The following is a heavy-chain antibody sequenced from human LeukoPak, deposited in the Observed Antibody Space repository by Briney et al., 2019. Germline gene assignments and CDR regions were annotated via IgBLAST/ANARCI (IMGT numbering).Heavy chain of an antibody. D-gene: IGHD5-12*01. CDR2: IYTSGST. Sequence: SETLSLTCTVSGGSISSGSYYWSWIRQPAGKGLEWIGRIYTSGSTNYNPSLKSRVTISVDTSKNQFSLKLSSVTAADTAVYYCARAAYSGYDRYYYYMDVWGKGTTVTVSS. J-gene: IGHJ6*03. V-gene: IGHV4-61*02. CDR1: GGSISSGSYY. CDR3: ARAAYSGYDRYYYYMDV.